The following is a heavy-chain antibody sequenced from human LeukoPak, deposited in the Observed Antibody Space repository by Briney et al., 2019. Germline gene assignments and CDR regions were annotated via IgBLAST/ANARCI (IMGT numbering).Heavy chain of an antibody. J-gene: IGHJ3*02. V-gene: IGHV3-30*04. Sequence: GRSLRLSCAGSGFTLSVYALHWVRQAPGKGLEWVAVISKDGSNKEYADSVKGRFTISRDNAKNSLYLQMNSLRAEDTAVYYCARVIIVGATGIWGQGTMVTVSS. CDR1: GFTLSVYA. CDR3: ARVIIVGATGI. CDR2: ISKDGSNK. D-gene: IGHD1-26*01.